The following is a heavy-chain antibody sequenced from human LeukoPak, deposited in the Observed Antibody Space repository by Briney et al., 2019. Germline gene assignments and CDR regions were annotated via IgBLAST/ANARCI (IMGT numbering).Heavy chain of an antibody. CDR2: INPSGGST. Sequence: ASVKVSCKASGYTFTSYYMHWVRQAPGQGLEWMGIINPSGGSTSYAQKFQGRVTMTRDTSTSTVYIELRSLRSEDTAVYYCARGPSRRYYFDYWGQGTLVSVSS. CDR3: ARGPSRRYYFDY. V-gene: IGHV1-46*01. J-gene: IGHJ4*02. CDR1: GYTFTSYY.